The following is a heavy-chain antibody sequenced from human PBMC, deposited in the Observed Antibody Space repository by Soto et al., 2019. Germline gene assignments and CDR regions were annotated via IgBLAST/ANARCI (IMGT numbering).Heavy chain of an antibody. Sequence: QGHLVQSGAEVKKPGTSVKVSCKASGYTFTRYGISWVRQAPGQGLEWMGWISGYNGDTNYAQNLQGRVTMTIDTSTSTAYMELRSLTSDDTAVYYCAKNGQPPYSYSGLDVWGQGTTVTVSS. CDR3: AKNGQPPYSYSGLDV. V-gene: IGHV1-18*01. CDR2: ISGYNGDT. CDR1: GYTFTRYG. J-gene: IGHJ6*02. D-gene: IGHD2-8*01.